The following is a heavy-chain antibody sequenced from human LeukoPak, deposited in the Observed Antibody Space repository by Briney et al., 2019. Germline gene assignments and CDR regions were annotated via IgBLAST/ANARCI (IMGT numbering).Heavy chain of an antibody. V-gene: IGHV4-4*07. CDR3: ARSGYYDILTGYYRGMDFDY. D-gene: IGHD3-9*01. Sequence: SETLSLTCAVSGGSISSYYWSWIRQPAGKGLEWIGRIYTSGSTNYNPSLKSRVTMSVDTSKNRFSLKLSSVTAADTAVYYCARSGYYDILTGYYRGMDFDYWGQGTLVTVSS. J-gene: IGHJ4*02. CDR2: IYTSGST. CDR1: GGSISSYY.